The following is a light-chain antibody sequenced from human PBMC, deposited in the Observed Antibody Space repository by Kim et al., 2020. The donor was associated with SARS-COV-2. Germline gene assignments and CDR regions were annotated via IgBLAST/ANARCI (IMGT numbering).Light chain of an antibody. V-gene: IGKV3-20*01. Sequence: EIVLTQSLGTLSLSPGERATLSCGASQSVRSNYLAWYQQKPGQAPRLLIYGASSRATGIPDRFSGSGSGTDFTLTIIRLEPEEFAVYYCQQYGSLPWTFAQGTKVEIK. CDR3: QQYGSLPWT. J-gene: IGKJ1*01. CDR2: GAS. CDR1: QSVRSNY.